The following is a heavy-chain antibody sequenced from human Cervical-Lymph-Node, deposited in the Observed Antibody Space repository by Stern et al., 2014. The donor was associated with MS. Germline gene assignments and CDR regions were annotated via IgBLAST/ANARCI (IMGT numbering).Heavy chain of an antibody. CDR1: GDSISSGGYY. V-gene: IGHV4-31*03. J-gene: IGHJ4*02. Sequence: QVQLQESGPGLVKPSQTLSLTCNVSGDSISSGGYYWNWIRQHPGKGLEWIGYIHYSGRTNYNPSLKSRITISLDTSKNQFSLKLSSVTAADTAVYYCAREFIRGYLTAFDYWGQGTLVTVSS. CDR2: IHYSGRT. D-gene: IGHD3-22*01. CDR3: AREFIRGYLTAFDY.